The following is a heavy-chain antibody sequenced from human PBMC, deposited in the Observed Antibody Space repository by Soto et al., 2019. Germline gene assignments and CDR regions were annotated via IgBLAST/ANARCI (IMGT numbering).Heavy chain of an antibody. CDR1: GGTFRSYA. J-gene: IGHJ4*02. Sequence: SVKVSCKASGGTFRSYAINWVRQAPGQGLEWMGGIIPIFGTANYAQKFQGRVTITADESTSTAYMELSSLRSEDTAVYYCARPVEMATISRSYLFYWGQGTLVTVSS. CDR3: ARPVEMATISRSYLFY. V-gene: IGHV1-69*13. CDR2: IIPIFGTA. D-gene: IGHD5-12*01.